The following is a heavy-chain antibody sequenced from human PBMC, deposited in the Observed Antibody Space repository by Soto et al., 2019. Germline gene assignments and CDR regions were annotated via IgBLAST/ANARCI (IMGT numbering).Heavy chain of an antibody. CDR1: GGSISSGGYY. J-gene: IGHJ4*02. V-gene: IGHV4-31*01. Sequence: QVQLQESGPGLVKPSQTLSLTCTVSGGSISSGGYYWSWIRQHPGKGLEWIGYIYYSGSTYYNPSPIIQVTMSVDTSKNQFSLKLGSVTAGVSAVYYCARTPGYWCQGTLVTVSS. CDR2: IYYSGST. CDR3: ARTPGY.